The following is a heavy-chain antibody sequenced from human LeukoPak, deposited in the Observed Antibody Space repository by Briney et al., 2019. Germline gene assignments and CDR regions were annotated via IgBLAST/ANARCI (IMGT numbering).Heavy chain of an antibody. J-gene: IGHJ4*02. Sequence: GGSLRLSCVASGFTFSRHGMNWVRQAPGKGLEWVSGISPSGDIKYYVDSVKGRFTVSRDNSKNTLYLQINSLRDEDTAVYYCAKDGESGIQYTQGYFDYWGQGTLVTVSS. CDR1: GFTFSRHG. CDR2: ISPSGDIK. CDR3: AKDGESGIQYTQGYFDY. V-gene: IGHV3-23*01. D-gene: IGHD1-1*01.